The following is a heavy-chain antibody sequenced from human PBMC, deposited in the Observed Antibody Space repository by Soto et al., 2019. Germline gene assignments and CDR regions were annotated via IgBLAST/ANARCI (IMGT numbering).Heavy chain of an antibody. Sequence: SETLSLTCTVSGGTISSGDYYWSWIRQPPGKGLEWIGYIYYSGSTYYNPSLKSRVTISVDTSKNQFSLKLSSVTAADTAVYYCAGEISGYSYGYDYWGQGTLVTVSS. D-gene: IGHD5-18*01. CDR1: GGTISSGDYY. CDR3: AGEISGYSYGYDY. V-gene: IGHV4-30-4*01. J-gene: IGHJ4*02. CDR2: IYYSGST.